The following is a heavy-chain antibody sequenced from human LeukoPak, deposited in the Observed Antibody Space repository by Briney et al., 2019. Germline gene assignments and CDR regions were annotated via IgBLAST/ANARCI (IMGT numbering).Heavy chain of an antibody. V-gene: IGHV1-2*02. Sequence: GASVKVSCKASGYTFNGYYMHWVRQAPGQGLEWMGWINPNSGGTNYAQKFQGRVTMTRDTSISTAYMELSRLRSDDTAVYYCARVRFLEWSGVPSDYYYYYMDVWGKGTTVTVSS. CDR2: INPNSGGT. CDR3: ARVRFLEWSGVPSDYYYYYMDV. CDR1: GYTFNGYY. D-gene: IGHD3-3*01. J-gene: IGHJ6*03.